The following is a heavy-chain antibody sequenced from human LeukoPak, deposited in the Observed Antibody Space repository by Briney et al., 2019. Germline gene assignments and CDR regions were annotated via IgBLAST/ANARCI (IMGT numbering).Heavy chain of an antibody. CDR2: IYSGGST. Sequence: GGSLRLSCAASGLTFSSYAMSWVRQAPGKGLEWVSVIYSGGSTYYADSVKGRFTISRDNSKNTLYLQMNSLRAEDTAVYYCARLAVVPSWGQGTLVTVSS. CDR1: GLTFSSYA. D-gene: IGHD2-15*01. V-gene: IGHV3-53*01. CDR3: ARLAVVPS. J-gene: IGHJ5*02.